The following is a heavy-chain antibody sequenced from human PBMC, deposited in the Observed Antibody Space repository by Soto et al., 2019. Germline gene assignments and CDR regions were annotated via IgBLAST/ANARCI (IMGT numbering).Heavy chain of an antibody. Sequence: QVQLVQSGAEVKKPGASVKVSCKASGYTFTSYGISWVRQAPGQGLEWMGWISAYNGNTNYAQKLQGRVTMTTDTSTSTAYMELRSLRSDDTAVDYCARAPNYYGSGSYYGRDNWFDPWGQGTLVTVSS. J-gene: IGHJ5*02. V-gene: IGHV1-18*04. CDR2: ISAYNGNT. CDR3: ARAPNYYGSGSYYGRDNWFDP. D-gene: IGHD3-10*01. CDR1: GYTFTSYG.